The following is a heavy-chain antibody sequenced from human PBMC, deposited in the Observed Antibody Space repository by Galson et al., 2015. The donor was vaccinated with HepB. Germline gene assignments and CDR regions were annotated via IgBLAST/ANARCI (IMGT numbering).Heavy chain of an antibody. V-gene: IGHV3-21*01. CDR2: ISSSSSYI. D-gene: IGHD3-10*01. CDR3: ARVRRITMVRGESYYYYMDV. Sequence: SLRLSCAASGFTFSSYSMNWVRQAPGKGLEWVSSISSSSSYIYYADSVKGRFTISRDNAKNSLYLQMNSLRAEDTAVYYCARVRRITMVRGESYYYYMDVWGKGTTVTVSS. CDR1: GFTFSSYS. J-gene: IGHJ6*03.